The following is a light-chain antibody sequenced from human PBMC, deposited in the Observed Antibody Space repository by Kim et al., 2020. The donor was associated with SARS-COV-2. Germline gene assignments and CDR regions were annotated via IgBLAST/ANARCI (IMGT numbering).Light chain of an antibody. CDR1: QSGSSNN. CDR2: GAS. CDR3: QQSGGSPLT. J-gene: IGKJ4*01. V-gene: IGKV3-20*01. Sequence: PGERATPSCWASQSGSSNNLAWYQQKPGQAPRLLIYGASTRATGIPDRFSGSGSGTDFTLTISRLEPEDFAVYYCQQSGGSPLTFGGGTKVDIK.